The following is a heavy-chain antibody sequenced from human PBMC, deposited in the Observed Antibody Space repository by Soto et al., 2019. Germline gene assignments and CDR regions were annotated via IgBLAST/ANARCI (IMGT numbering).Heavy chain of an antibody. CDR3: AGGLERRDAGY. D-gene: IGHD1-1*01. CDR2: ISSSGSTI. J-gene: IGHJ4*02. Sequence: EVQLVESGGGLVQPGGSLRLSCAASGFTFSSYEMNWVRQAPGKGLEWVSYISSSGSTIYYADSVKGRFTISRDNAKNSLYLQMNSLRAEDTAVYYCAGGLERRDAGYWVQGTLVTVSS. V-gene: IGHV3-48*03. CDR1: GFTFSSYE.